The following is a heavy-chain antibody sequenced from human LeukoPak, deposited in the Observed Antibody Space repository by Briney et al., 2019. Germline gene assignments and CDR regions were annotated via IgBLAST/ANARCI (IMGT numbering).Heavy chain of an antibody. CDR2: IWYDGSNK. V-gene: IGHV3-33*06. CDR1: GFTFSSYG. CDR3: AKEKDRDYYYYMDV. Sequence: GGSLRLSCAASGFTFSSYGMHWVRQAPGKGLEWVAVIWYDGSNKYYADSVKGRFTISRDNSKNTLYLQMNSLGAEDTAVYYCAKEKDRDYYYYMDVWGKGTTVTVSS. J-gene: IGHJ6*03.